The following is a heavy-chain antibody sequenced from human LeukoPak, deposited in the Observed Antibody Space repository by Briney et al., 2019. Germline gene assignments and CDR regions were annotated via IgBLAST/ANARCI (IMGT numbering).Heavy chain of an antibody. CDR1: GFTFSSYA. J-gene: IGHJ4*02. V-gene: IGHV3-33*08. CDR2: IWYDGSNK. D-gene: IGHD5-18*01. Sequence: PGRSLRLSCAASGFTFSSYAMHWVRQAPGKGLEWVAVIWYDGSNKYYADSVKGRFTISRDNSKNTLYLQMNSLRAEDTAVYYCARENSELWSGGYYFDYWGQGTLVTVSS. CDR3: ARENSELWSGGYYFDY.